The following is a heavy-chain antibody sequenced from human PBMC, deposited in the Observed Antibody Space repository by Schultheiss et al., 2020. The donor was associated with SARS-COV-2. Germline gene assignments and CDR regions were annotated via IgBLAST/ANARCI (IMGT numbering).Heavy chain of an antibody. Sequence: GESLKISCAASGFTFSSYGMHWVRQAPGKGLEWVAVISYDGSNKYHADSVKGRFTISRDNSKNTLYLQMNSLRAEDTAVYYCASDILHRYDFWRGCDYWGQGTLVTVSS. V-gene: IGHV3-30*03. J-gene: IGHJ4*02. CDR1: GFTFSSYG. D-gene: IGHD3-3*01. CDR2: ISYDGSNK. CDR3: ASDILHRYDFWRGCDY.